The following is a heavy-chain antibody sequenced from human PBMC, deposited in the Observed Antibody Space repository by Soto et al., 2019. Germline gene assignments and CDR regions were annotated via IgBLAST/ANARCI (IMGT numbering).Heavy chain of an antibody. D-gene: IGHD6-25*01. V-gene: IGHV4-4*07. CDR3: ARGQRFFDWLEP. CDR1: GGTMNSYY. CDR2: IYSSGST. J-gene: IGHJ5*02. Sequence: SETLSLTCTVSGGTMNSYYWTWIRQPAGKGLEWIGRIYSSGSTKYNPSLQSRVTMSLDTSKNQFSLRLTSVTAADTAVYYCARGQRFFDWLEPVGQGTLVTVSS.